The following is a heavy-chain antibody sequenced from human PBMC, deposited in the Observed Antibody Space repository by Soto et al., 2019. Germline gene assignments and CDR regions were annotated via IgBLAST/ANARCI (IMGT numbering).Heavy chain of an antibody. CDR1: GFTFSSYW. Sequence: GGSLRLSCAASGFTFSSYWMHWVRQAPGKGLLWVSRLNTDGSSTAYADSVKGRFTISRDNAKNTLYLQMNSLRAEDTAVYFCARNRVAFSYYYYGMDVWGQGTTVTVSS. V-gene: IGHV3-74*01. CDR2: LNTDGSST. CDR3: ARNRVAFSYYYYGMDV. J-gene: IGHJ6*02. D-gene: IGHD2-21*01.